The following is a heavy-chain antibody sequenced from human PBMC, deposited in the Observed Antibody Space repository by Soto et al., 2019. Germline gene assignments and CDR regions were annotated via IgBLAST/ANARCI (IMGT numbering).Heavy chain of an antibody. Sequence: SLGLCWAASGGTFTTHGVGWVRKTPGKGLEWVSHITSGSSSKYYADSVKGRFTISRDNAKKSVYLQMNSLRDEDTAVYYCVIDLDSIITCCHAPLDFWGKGTPVTASP. V-gene: IGHV3-48*02. J-gene: IGHJ6*04. CDR3: VIDLDSIITCCHAPLDF. CDR1: GGTFTTHG. CDR2: ITSGSSSK. D-gene: IGHD3-22*01.